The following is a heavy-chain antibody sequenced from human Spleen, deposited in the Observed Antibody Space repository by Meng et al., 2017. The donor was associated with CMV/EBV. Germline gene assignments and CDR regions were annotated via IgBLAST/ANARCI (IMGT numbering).Heavy chain of an antibody. CDR1: VGSISISSDY. Sequence: RPLRDSGPVLGEPLETPPLPCTDTVGSISISSDYRGWIRQPPGKGLEWIGSIYYSGSTYYNPSLKSRVTISVDTSKNQFSLKLSSVTAADTAVYYCARDGTTVTTDWFDPWGQGTLVTVSS. CDR3: ARDGTTVTTDWFDP. J-gene: IGHJ5*02. D-gene: IGHD4-17*01. V-gene: IGHV4-39*07. CDR2: IYYSGST.